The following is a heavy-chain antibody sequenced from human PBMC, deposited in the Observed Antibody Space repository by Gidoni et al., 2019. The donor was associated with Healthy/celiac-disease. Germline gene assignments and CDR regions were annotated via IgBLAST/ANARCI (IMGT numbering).Heavy chain of an antibody. J-gene: IGHJ3*02. D-gene: IGHD1-1*01. CDR1: GGSVSSGSYY. V-gene: IGHV4-61*01. CDR3: ARDLLRYGAFDI. CDR2: IYYSGST. Sequence: QVQLQESGPGLVKPSETLSLTCTVSGGSVSSGSYYWSWIRQPPGKGLEWIGYIYYSGSTNYNPSLKSRVTISVDTSKNQFSLKLSSVTAAGTAVYYCARDLLRYGAFDIWGQGTMVTVSS.